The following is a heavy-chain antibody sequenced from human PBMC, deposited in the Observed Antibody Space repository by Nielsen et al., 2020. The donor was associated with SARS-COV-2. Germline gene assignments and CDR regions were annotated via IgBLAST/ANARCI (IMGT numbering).Heavy chain of an antibody. J-gene: IGHJ4*02. D-gene: IGHD3-16*02. CDR1: GYTFTSYG. V-gene: IGHV1-18*01. CDR2: ISAYNGNT. Sequence: ASVKVSCKASGYTFTSYGISWVRQAPGQGLEWMGWISAYNGNTNYAQKLQGRVTMTTDTSTSTAYMELRSLRSDDTAVYYCARTPDMITFGGVIELEYYFDCWGQGTLVTVSS. CDR3: ARTPDMITFGGVIELEYYFDC.